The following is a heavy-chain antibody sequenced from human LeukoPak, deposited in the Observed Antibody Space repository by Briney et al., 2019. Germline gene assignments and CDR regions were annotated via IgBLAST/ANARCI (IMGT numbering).Heavy chain of an antibody. CDR2: ISSRNTI. D-gene: IGHD5-24*01. CDR1: XFXXSDXY. CDR3: ARGQRWLQAFDY. J-gene: IGHJ4*02. Sequence: SLRLSCAASXFXXSDXYMSWIRQAPGKGXEWVSYISSRNTIYYADSVKGRFTISRDNAKNSLYLQMNSLRAEDTAVYYCARGQRWLQAFDYWGQGTLVTVSS. V-gene: IGHV3-11*01.